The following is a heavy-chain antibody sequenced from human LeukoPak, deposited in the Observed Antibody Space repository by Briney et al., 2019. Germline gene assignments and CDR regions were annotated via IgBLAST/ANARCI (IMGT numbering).Heavy chain of an antibody. CDR1: GYSENFYG. D-gene: IGHD3-22*01. V-gene: IGHV1-2*02. CDR2: INPNSGGT. Sequence: GASVKVSCKTSGYSENFYGITWVRQVAGQGLEWMGWINPNSGGTNYAQKFQGRVTMTRDTSISTAYMELSRLRSDDTAVYYCAGAGDYYDSSGYYNFDYWGQGTLVTVSS. J-gene: IGHJ4*02. CDR3: AGAGDYYDSSGYYNFDY.